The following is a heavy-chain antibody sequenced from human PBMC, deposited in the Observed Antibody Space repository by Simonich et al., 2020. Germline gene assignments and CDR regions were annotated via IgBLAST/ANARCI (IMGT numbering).Heavy chain of an antibody. CDR2: IKPNGGGT. Sequence: QVQLVQSGAEVKKPGASVKVSCKASGYTFTGYYMHWVRQAPGQGLEWRGWIKPNGGGTNYAQKLQGRVTMTRDTSISTAYMELSRLRSDDTAVYYCARVRFEAFDIWGQGTMVTVSS. J-gene: IGHJ3*02. CDR1: GYTFTGYY. CDR3: ARVRFEAFDI. V-gene: IGHV1-2*02.